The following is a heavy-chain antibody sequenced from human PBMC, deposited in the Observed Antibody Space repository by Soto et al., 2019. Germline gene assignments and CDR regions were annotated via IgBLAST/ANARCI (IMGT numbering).Heavy chain of an antibody. V-gene: IGHV3-33*01. J-gene: IGHJ5*02. CDR2: IWYDGSNK. D-gene: IGHD3-10*01. CDR3: AGMVRGVIPKLNWFDP. Sequence: LRLSCAASGFTFSSYGMHWVRQAPGKGLEWVAVIWYDGSNKYYADSVKGRFTISRDNSKNTLYLQMNSLRAEDTAVYYCAGMVRGVIPKLNWFDPWGQGTLVTVSS. CDR1: GFTFSSYG.